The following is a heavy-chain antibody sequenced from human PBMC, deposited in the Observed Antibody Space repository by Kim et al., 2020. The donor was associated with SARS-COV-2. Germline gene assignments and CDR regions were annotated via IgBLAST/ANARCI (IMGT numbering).Heavy chain of an antibody. CDR3: AREGVTGTDDFDI. J-gene: IGHJ3*02. Sequence: GGSLRLSCAPSGFTFSSYEINWVRQAPGKGLEWVSYISESGTSTYYADSWKGRSTISRDNAKNSLFLQMISPRAEDTAVYYCAREGVTGTDDFDIWGQGTLVTVSS. CDR1: GFTFSSYE. D-gene: IGHD6-19*01. V-gene: IGHV3-48*03. CDR2: ISESGTST.